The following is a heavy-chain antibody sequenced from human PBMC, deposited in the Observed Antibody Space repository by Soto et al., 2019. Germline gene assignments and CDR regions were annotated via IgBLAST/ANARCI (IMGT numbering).Heavy chain of an antibody. D-gene: IGHD2-15*01. J-gene: IGHJ4*02. CDR3: ARSTKRYCSGGSCYSFGFDY. CDR2: IIPIFGTA. V-gene: IGHV1-69*06. Sequence: QVQLVQSGAEVKKPGSSVKVSCKASGGTFSSYAISWVRQAPGQGLEWMGGIIPIFGTANYAQKFQGRVTITADKSTSKAYMELSSLRSEDTAVYYCARSTKRYCSGGSCYSFGFDYWGQGTLVTVSS. CDR1: GGTFSSYA.